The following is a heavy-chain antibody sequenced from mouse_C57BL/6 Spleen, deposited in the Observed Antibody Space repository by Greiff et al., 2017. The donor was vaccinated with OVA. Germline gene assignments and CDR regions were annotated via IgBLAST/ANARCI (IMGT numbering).Heavy chain of an antibody. D-gene: IGHD3-2*02. Sequence: EVQLQQSGPELVKPGASVKISCKASGYTFTDYYMNWVKQSHGKSLEWIGDINPNNGGTSYNQKFKGKATLTVDKSSSTAYMELRSLTSEDSAVYYCAREVTAQATFAYWGQGTLVTVSA. CDR3: AREVTAQATFAY. V-gene: IGHV1-26*01. J-gene: IGHJ3*01. CDR2: INPNNGGT. CDR1: GYTFTDYY.